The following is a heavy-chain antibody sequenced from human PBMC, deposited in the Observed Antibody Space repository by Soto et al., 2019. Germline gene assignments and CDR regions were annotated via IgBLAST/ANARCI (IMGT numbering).Heavy chain of an antibody. V-gene: IGHV1-69*06. CDR2: IIPIFGTA. Sequence: SVKVSCKASGGTFSSYAISWVRQAPGQGLEWMGGIIPIFGTANYAQKFQGRVTITADKSTSTAYMELSSLRSEDTAVYYCARDELDYYDSSGYYGPFYYYGMDVWGQGTTVTVSS. CDR3: ARDELDYYDSSGYYGPFYYYGMDV. CDR1: GGTFSSYA. J-gene: IGHJ6*02. D-gene: IGHD3-22*01.